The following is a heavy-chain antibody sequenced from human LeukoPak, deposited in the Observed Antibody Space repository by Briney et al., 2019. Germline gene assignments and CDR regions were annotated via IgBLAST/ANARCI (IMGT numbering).Heavy chain of an antibody. V-gene: IGHV4-59*01. CDR2: IYGGGST. CDR1: GGSISIYY. Sequence: SETLSLTCIVSGGSISIYYWSWIRQPPGKGLEWIGYIYGGGSTNYNPSLKSRVTISIDTSKNQFSLRLSSVTAADTAVYYCARERELGYWGQGALVPSPQ. J-gene: IGHJ4*02. D-gene: IGHD3-10*01. CDR3: ARERELGY.